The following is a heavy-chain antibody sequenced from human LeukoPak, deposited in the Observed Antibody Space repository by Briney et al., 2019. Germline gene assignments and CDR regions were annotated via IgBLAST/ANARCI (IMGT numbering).Heavy chain of an antibody. D-gene: IGHD6-6*01. CDR2: IYYSGST. Sequence: SETLFLTCTVSGGSISSSSYYWGWIRQPPGKGLEWIGSIYYSGSTYYNPSLKSRVTISVDTSKNQFSLKLSSVTAADTAVYYCAREAARHRWFDPWGQGTLVTVSS. J-gene: IGHJ5*02. CDR3: AREAARHRWFDP. V-gene: IGHV4-39*02. CDR1: GGSISSSSYY.